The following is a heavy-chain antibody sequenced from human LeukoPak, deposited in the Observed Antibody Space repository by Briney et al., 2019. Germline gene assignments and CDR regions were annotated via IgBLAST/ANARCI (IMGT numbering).Heavy chain of an antibody. J-gene: IGHJ4*02. CDR1: GASVSSGSYH. CDR3: ARHPDITMVRGVIIWGPFDY. V-gene: IGHV4-61*01. CDR2: MYYSGRT. Sequence: SETLSLTCTVSGASVSSGSYHWSWIRQAPGKGLEWIGYMYYSGRTNYNPTLKSRVTISVDTSKNQFSLKLSSVTAADTAVYYCARHPDITMVRGVIIWGPFDYWGQGTLVTVSS. D-gene: IGHD3-10*01.